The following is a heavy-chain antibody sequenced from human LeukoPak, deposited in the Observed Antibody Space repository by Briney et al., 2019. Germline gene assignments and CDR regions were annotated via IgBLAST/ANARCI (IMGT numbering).Heavy chain of an antibody. CDR2: VYNSGNT. D-gene: IGHD4-11*01. CDR3: ARSDYSNYIFDY. J-gene: IGHJ4*02. CDR1: GGSISSGAYS. Sequence: PSETLSLTCAVSGGSISSGAYSWSWIRQPLGKGLEWIGYVYNSGNTYYNPSLKSRVTISVDTSKNQFSLNLSSVTAADTAVYFCARSDYSNYIFDYWGQGTLVTVSS. V-gene: IGHV4-30-4*07.